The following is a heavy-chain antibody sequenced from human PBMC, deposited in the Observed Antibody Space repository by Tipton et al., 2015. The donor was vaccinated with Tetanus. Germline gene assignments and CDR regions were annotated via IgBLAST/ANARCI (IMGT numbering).Heavy chain of an antibody. CDR3: ARARLGWASAGTNFDY. J-gene: IGHJ4*02. V-gene: IGHV4-34*01. CDR2: INHSGST. D-gene: IGHD6-13*01. Sequence: TLSLTCAVYGGSFSGYYWSWIRQPPGKGLEWIGEINHSGSTNYNPSLKSRVTISVDTSKSQFSLKLSSVTAADTAVYYCARARLGWASAGTNFDYWGQGTLVSVSS. CDR1: GGSFSGYY.